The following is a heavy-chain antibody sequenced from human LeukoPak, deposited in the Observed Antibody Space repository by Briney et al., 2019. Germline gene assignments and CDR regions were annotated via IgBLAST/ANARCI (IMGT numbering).Heavy chain of an antibody. CDR2: IYYSGTT. CDR3: ARQDSSGYLIDY. V-gene: IGHV4-39*01. Sequence: SETLSLTCTVSGGSISSSSFYWGWIRQPPGKGLEWIVSIYYSGTTYYNMSLKGRVTISVDTSKNQFSLKLSSVTAADTAVYYCARQDSSGYLIDYWGQGTLVTVSS. D-gene: IGHD3-22*01. CDR1: GGSISSSSFY. J-gene: IGHJ4*02.